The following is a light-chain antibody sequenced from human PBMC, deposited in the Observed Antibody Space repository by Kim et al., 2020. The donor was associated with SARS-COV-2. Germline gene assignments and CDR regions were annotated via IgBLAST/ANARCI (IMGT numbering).Light chain of an antibody. CDR1: SIGSKS. V-gene: IGLV3-21*04. Sequence: PENTARVSYGGNSIGSKSVHWYQPKSGQAPILVIYYDSDRPPGIPERFSGSNSGNTATLTISRVEAGDEADYYCQVWDSSSDHRVVFGGGTKLTVL. CDR2: YDS. CDR3: QVWDSSSDHRVV. J-gene: IGLJ2*01.